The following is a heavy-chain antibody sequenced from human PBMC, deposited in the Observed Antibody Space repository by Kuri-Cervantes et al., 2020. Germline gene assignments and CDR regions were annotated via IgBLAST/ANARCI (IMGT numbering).Heavy chain of an antibody. CDR3: ARRRYGDYDDWYFDL. CDR2: TYYRSKWYN. D-gene: IGHD4-17*01. J-gene: IGHJ2*01. Sequence: LETLSLTCAISGDSVSSNSAAWNWIRQSPSRGLEWLGRTYYRSKWYNDYAVSVKSRITINPDTSKNQFSLKLSSVTAADTAVYYCARRRYGDYDDWYFDLWGRGTLVTVSS. V-gene: IGHV6-1*01. CDR1: GDSVSSNSAA.